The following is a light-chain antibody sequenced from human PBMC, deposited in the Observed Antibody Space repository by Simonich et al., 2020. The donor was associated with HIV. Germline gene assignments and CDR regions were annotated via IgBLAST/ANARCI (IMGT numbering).Light chain of an antibody. CDR1: QSISSY. CDR3: QQSYSTPPT. CDR2: AAS. V-gene: IGKV1-39*01. J-gene: IGKJ4*01. Sequence: DIQMTQSPTSLSASIGDRGTITCRASQSISSYINWYQQKPGKAPTLLIYAASSLPSGVPSRFSGSGSGTDFTLSICSLQPEDFATYYCQQSYSTPPTFGGGTKVEIK.